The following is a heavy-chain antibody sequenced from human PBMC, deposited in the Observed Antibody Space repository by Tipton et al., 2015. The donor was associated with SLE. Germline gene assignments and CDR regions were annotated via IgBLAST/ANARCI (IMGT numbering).Heavy chain of an antibody. CDR3: AKDYRNTMILGQVIGEVFDC. V-gene: IGHV3-23*01. CDR2: ISGSGRRT. D-gene: IGHD3-10*01. CDR1: GFTFSTYD. Sequence: SLRLSCAASGFTFSTYDMSWVRQAPGKGLEWVSAISGSGRRTHYADSVEGRFTISRANSENMLFLQMNSLRAEDTAVYYCAKDYRNTMILGQVIGEVFDCWGQGTLVTVSS. J-gene: IGHJ4*02.